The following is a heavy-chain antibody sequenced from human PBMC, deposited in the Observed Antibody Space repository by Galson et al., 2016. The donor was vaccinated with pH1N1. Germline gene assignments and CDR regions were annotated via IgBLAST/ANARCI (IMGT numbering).Heavy chain of an antibody. CDR3: AKVGGFYYGTCDY. V-gene: IGHV3-9*01. J-gene: IGHJ4*02. CDR2: ISWNNGSM. D-gene: IGHD1-26*01. CDR1: GFTFDDYA. Sequence: SLRLSCAASGFTFDDYAMHWVRQAPGKGLEWVSGISWNNGSMDYADSVKGRFTISRDNAKNSLFLQMNSLRAEDTALYYCAKVGGFYYGTCDYWGQGTLVTVSS.